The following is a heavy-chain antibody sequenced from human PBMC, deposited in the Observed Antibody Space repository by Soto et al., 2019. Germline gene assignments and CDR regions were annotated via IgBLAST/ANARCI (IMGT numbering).Heavy chain of an antibody. CDR1: GGSIISYY. D-gene: IGHD2-21*02. V-gene: IGHV4-59*12. Sequence: SETLSLTCTVSGGSIISYYCIFIRHPPWKGLEWIGYIYHTGDTNFNPSLQSRVTFSVDKSNNQFSLRLTSVTAADTAVYFCAREIVTAGGNNYFDPWGPGTLVTVSS. J-gene: IGHJ5*02. CDR3: AREIVTAGGNNYFDP. CDR2: IYHTGDT.